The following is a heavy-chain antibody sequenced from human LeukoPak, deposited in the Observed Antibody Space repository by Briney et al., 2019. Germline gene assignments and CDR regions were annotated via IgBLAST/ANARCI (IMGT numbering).Heavy chain of an antibody. J-gene: IGHJ6*03. CDR3: ARDGYYYYMDV. CDR2: ITSSSSYA. Sequence: GGSLRLSCEASGFTFSTYNMNWVRQAPGKRLEWVSSITSSSSYAFYADSVKGRFTISRDNAKNSLYLQMNSLRAEDTALYYCARDGYYYYMDVWGKGTTVTISS. V-gene: IGHV3-21*01. CDR1: GFTFSTYN.